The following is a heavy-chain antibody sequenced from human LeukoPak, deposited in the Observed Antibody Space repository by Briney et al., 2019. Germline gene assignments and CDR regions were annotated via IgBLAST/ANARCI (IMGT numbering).Heavy chain of an antibody. CDR1: GFTFSNNG. Sequence: GGSLRLSCAASGFTFSNNGMHWVRQTPGKGLEWVAFTRYDESKTFYGDSVRGRYTISRDNSKNTLYLQMNSLTTDDSAVYYCAKARYSGSPALDFWGQGTLVTVSS. CDR2: TRYDESKT. D-gene: IGHD1-26*01. CDR3: AKARYSGSPALDF. J-gene: IGHJ4*02. V-gene: IGHV3-30*02.